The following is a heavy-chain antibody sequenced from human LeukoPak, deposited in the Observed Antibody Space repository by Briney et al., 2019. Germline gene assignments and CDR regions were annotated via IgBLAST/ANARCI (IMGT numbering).Heavy chain of an antibody. CDR3: STDLYTGVYAY. J-gene: IGHJ4*02. Sequence: ASVKVSCKVSVYTHTELSMHWVRQAPGKGLEWMGGFDPEDGETIYAQKFQGRVTMTEDTSTDTAYMELSSLKSEDTAVYYCSTDLYTGVYAYWGQGTLVTVSS. CDR2: FDPEDGET. CDR1: VYTHTELS. D-gene: IGHD4-23*01. V-gene: IGHV1-24*01.